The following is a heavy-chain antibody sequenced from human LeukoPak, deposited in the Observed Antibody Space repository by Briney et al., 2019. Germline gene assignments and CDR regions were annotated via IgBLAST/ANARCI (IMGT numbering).Heavy chain of an antibody. J-gene: IGHJ4*02. Sequence: GGSLRLSCAASGFTFSSYGMHWVRQAPGKGLEWVAVIWYDGSNKYYADSVKGRFTISRDNSKNTLYLQMNSLRAEDTAVYYCAREEYYYDSSGYYSGVDYWGQGTLVTVSS. V-gene: IGHV3-33*01. CDR1: GFTFSSYG. CDR2: IWYDGSNK. CDR3: AREEYYYDSSGYYSGVDY. D-gene: IGHD3-22*01.